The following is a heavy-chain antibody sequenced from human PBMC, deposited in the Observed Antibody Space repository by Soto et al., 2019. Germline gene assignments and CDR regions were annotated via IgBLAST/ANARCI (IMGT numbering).Heavy chain of an antibody. Sequence: QVQLVESGGGVVQPGRSLRLSCAASGFTFSSNAMHWVRQAPGKGLEWVAVISYDGSNKYYADSVKGRFTISRDNSKNTLYLQMNSLRAEDTAVYYCARDRIYSSSWYDYWGQGTLVTVSS. J-gene: IGHJ4*02. CDR3: ARDRIYSSSWYDY. V-gene: IGHV3-30-3*01. CDR2: ISYDGSNK. CDR1: GFTFSSNA. D-gene: IGHD6-13*01.